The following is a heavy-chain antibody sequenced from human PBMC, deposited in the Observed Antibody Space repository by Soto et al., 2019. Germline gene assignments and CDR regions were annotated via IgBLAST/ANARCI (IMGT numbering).Heavy chain of an antibody. CDR2: INAGNGNT. J-gene: IGHJ6*02. Sequence: ASVKVSCKASGYTFTSYAMHWVRQAPGQRLEWMGWINAGNGNTKYSQKFQGRVTITRDTSASTAYMELSSLRSEDKAVYYCARAKVRDYDFWSGYYDYGMDVWGQGTTVTVSS. CDR3: ARAKVRDYDFWSGYYDYGMDV. CDR1: GYTFTSYA. D-gene: IGHD3-3*01. V-gene: IGHV1-3*01.